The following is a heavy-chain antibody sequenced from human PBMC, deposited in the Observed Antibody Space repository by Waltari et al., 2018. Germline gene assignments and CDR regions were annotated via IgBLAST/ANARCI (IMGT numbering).Heavy chain of an antibody. CDR2: SYHSGRT. Sequence: QVQLPESGPGLVKPSGTLSLTCAVSGGPIRSSNWWSWVRRPPGRGLEWIGESYHSGRTNYNPSLKSRVTISVDKSKNQFSLKLSSVTAADTAVYYCARESYSSSWYRLGPVFDYWGQGTLVTVSS. CDR1: GGPIRSSNW. V-gene: IGHV4-4*02. D-gene: IGHD6-13*01. J-gene: IGHJ4*02. CDR3: ARESYSSSWYRLGPVFDY.